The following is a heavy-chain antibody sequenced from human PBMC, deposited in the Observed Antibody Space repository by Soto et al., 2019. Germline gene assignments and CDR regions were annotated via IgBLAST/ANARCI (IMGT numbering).Heavy chain of an antibody. V-gene: IGHV1-18*01. J-gene: IGHJ4*02. Sequence: QVQLVQSGAEVKKPGASVKVSCKASGYTFTSYGISWVRQAPGQGLEWMGWISAYNGNTKSAQKLQGRVTMTTDTSTSPAYMELRSLSSDDTAVYYCARDLAVGLVDYWGQGTLVTVSS. D-gene: IGHD6-19*01. CDR1: GYTFTSYG. CDR3: ARDLAVGLVDY. CDR2: ISAYNGNT.